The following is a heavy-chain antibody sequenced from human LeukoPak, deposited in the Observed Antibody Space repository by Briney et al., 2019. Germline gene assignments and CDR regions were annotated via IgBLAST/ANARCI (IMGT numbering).Heavy chain of an antibody. Sequence: RASVKVSCKASGYTFTSYAMHWVRQAPGQRLEWMGWINAGNGNTNYAQKLQGRVTMTTDTSTSTAYMELRSLRSDDTAVYYCARVGAQGIVVVYMSYFDYWGQGTLVTVSS. CDR3: ARVGAQGIVVVYMSYFDY. CDR2: INAGNGNT. J-gene: IGHJ4*02. CDR1: GYTFTSYA. V-gene: IGHV1-3*01. D-gene: IGHD3-22*01.